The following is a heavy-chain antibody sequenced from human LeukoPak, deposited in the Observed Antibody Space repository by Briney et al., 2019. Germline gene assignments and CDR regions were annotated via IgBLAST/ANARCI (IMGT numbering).Heavy chain of an antibody. Sequence: SETLSLTCAVYGGSFSGYYWSWIRQPPGKRLEWIGEINHSGSTNYNPSLKSRVTISVDTSKNQFSLKLSSVTAADTAVYYCARGWSPRVVVITIYYFDYWGQGSLVTVSS. CDR3: ARGWSPRVVVITIYYFDY. V-gene: IGHV4-34*01. CDR1: GGSFSGYY. J-gene: IGHJ4*02. CDR2: INHSGST. D-gene: IGHD3-22*01.